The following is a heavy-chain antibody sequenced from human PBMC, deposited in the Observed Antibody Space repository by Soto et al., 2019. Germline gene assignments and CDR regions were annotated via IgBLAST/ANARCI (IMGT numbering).Heavy chain of an antibody. CDR2: IVVDSGNT. CDR3: ATANNTSPFDF. D-gene: IGHD1-26*01. V-gene: IGHV1-58*01. CDR1: GFTFADSA. Sequence: GASVKVSCKAPGFTFADSAVQWVRQARGQRLEWIGRIVVDSGNTKYAQRFTERVTISWDMSTITAFMELRSLRSEDTAVYYCATANNTSPFDFWGLGTLVTVS. J-gene: IGHJ4*02.